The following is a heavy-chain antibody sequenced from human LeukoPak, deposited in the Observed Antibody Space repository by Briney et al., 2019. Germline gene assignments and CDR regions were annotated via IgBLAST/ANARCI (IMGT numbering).Heavy chain of an antibody. CDR1: GYTFTGYY. J-gene: IGHJ4*02. CDR2: INPNSGGT. V-gene: IGHV1-2*02. CDR3: AVWFGEFLYYFDY. D-gene: IGHD3-10*01. Sequence: ASVKVSCKASGYTFTGYYMHWVRQAPGQGLEWMGWINPNSGGTNYAQKFRGRVTMTRDASISTAYMELSRLRSDDTAVYYCAVWFGEFLYYFDYWGQGTLVTVSS.